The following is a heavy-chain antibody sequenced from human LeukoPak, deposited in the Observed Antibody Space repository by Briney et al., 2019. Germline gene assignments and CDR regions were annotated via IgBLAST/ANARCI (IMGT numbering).Heavy chain of an antibody. CDR1: GDSIITSSYY. CDR3: ARSDYYDYRQIDI. V-gene: IGHV4-39*01. CDR2: IYYSGIT. D-gene: IGHD3-22*01. Sequence: PSETLCLTCTVSGDSIITSSYYWGWIRQPPGKGLEWLGSIYYSGITHYNPSLKRRVTIYVDTSRNQFSLHLYSVTAADTAVFYCARSDYYDYRQIDIWGQGTLVTVSS. J-gene: IGHJ4*02.